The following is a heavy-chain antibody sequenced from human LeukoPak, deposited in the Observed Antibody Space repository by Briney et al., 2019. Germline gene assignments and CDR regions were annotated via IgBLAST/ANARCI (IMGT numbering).Heavy chain of an antibody. Sequence: SGKVSCKASGATFTSYAISWVRQAPGQGLEWMGGILPIFGTSNYAQKFQGRVTITTDESTSTAYMELSSLRSEDTAVYYCARAGIPIPYYYSYYYMDVWGKGTTVTVSS. V-gene: IGHV1-69*05. CDR1: GATFTSYA. J-gene: IGHJ6*03. D-gene: IGHD1-14*01. CDR2: ILPIFGTS. CDR3: ARAGIPIPYYYSYYYMDV.